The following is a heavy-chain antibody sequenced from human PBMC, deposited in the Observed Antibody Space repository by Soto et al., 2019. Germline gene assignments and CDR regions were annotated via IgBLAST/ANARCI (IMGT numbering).Heavy chain of an antibody. CDR1: GFTFSSYA. Sequence: PGGSLRLSCAASGFTFSSYAMNWVRQAPGKGLEWASGSSGSGRVTYYGDSVQGRFTISRDNSKNTLYLQMDSLRAEDTALYYCARDTIGGGFQQLVLGPSYFDYWGQGTLVTVSS. CDR3: ARDTIGGGFQQLVLGPSYFDY. V-gene: IGHV3-23*01. CDR2: SSGSGRVT. J-gene: IGHJ4*02. D-gene: IGHD6-13*01.